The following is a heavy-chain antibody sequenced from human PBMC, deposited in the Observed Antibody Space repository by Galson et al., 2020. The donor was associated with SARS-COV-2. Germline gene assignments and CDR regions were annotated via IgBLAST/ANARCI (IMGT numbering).Heavy chain of an antibody. J-gene: IGHJ5*02. Sequence: ASETLSLTCTVSGGSISNKYWSWIRQSPVKGLEWIGDISYTGSTNYNPSLKSRVTISVDTSKTQFSLNLSSVTAADTAFYYCARRRVYDEQGFDPWGQGTLVTVSS. CDR1: GGSISNKY. D-gene: IGHD3-3*01. CDR2: ISYTGST. V-gene: IGHV4-59*08. CDR3: ARRRVYDEQGFDP.